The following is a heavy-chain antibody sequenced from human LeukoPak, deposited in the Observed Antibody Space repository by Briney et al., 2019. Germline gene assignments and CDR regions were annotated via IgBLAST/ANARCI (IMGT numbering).Heavy chain of an antibody. V-gene: IGHV2-70*04. D-gene: IGHD3-10*01. J-gene: IGHJ6*03. CDR2: IDWDDDK. CDR1: GLLLSTSGMR. Sequence: SGPTLVNPTQTLTLTCTFSGLLLSTSGMRVSWIRQPPGKALEWLARIDWDDDKFYSTSLKTRLTISKDTSTNQVVLTMTNVDPVDTATYYCARTSYYYGSGSYYKSYYMDVWGKGTTVTVSS. CDR3: ARTSYYYGSGSYYKSYYMDV.